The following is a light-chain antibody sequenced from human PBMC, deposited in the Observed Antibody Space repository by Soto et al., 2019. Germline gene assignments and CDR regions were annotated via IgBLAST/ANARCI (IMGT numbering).Light chain of an antibody. CDR1: QGVSRK. Sequence: DIVLTQTQNTMSVPPGEIVTFSCTASQGVSRKLAWYQHKPGQAPRLLIYGASSRATGIPDRFSGSGSGTDFTLTISRLEPEDFAVYYCQQYGSSPGTFGQVTKAAIK. J-gene: IGKJ1*01. CDR3: QQYGSSPGT. V-gene: IGKV3-20*01. CDR2: GAS.